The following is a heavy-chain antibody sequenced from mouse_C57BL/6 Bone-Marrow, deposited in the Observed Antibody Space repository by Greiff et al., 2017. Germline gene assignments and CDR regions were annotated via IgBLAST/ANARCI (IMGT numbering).Heavy chain of an antibody. V-gene: IGHV1-18*01. CDR3: AREGAYYSKEGAMDY. Sequence: EVQLQQSGPELVKPGASVKIPCKASGYTFTDYNMDWVKQSHGKSLEWIGDINPNNGGTIYNQKFKGKATLTVDKSSSTAYMELRSLTSEDTAVYYWAREGAYYSKEGAMDYWGQGTSVTVSS. J-gene: IGHJ4*01. CDR1: GYTFTDYN. D-gene: IGHD2-5*01. CDR2: INPNNGGT.